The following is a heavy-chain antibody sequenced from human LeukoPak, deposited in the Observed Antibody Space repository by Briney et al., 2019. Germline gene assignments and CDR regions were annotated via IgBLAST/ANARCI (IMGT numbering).Heavy chain of an antibody. Sequence: ASVKVSCKASGYTFNSYAMNWVRQAPGAGLEWMGWINTNTGNPTYAQGFTGRFVFSLDTSVSTAYLQISSLKAEDTAVYYCARRLDTAMVTPNFDYWGQGTLVTVSS. CDR3: ARRLDTAMVTPNFDY. D-gene: IGHD5-18*01. CDR1: GYTFNSYA. V-gene: IGHV7-4-1*02. CDR2: INTNTGNP. J-gene: IGHJ4*02.